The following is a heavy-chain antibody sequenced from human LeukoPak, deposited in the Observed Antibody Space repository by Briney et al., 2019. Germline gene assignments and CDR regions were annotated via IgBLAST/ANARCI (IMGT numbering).Heavy chain of an antibody. CDR1: GFTVSSNY. V-gene: IGHV3-66*01. D-gene: IGHD3-22*01. CDR2: IYSGGST. CDR3: ARVLYYYDSSGYYY. J-gene: IGHJ4*02. Sequence: GGSLRLACVAYGFTVSSNYMSWVRQAPGKGLEWVSVIYSGGSTYYADSVKGRFTISRDNSKNTLYLQMNSLRAEDTAVYYCARVLYYYDSSGYYYWGQGTLVTVSS.